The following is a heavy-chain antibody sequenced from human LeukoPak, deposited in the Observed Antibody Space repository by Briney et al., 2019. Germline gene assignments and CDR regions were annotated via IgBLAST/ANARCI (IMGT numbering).Heavy chain of an antibody. V-gene: IGHV1-24*01. J-gene: IGHJ4*02. D-gene: IGHD2-8*01. CDR2: FDPEDGET. CDR3: ARDTGYCTNGVCYYFDY. Sequence: ASVKVSCKVSGYTLTELSMHWVRQAPGKGLEWMGGFDPEDGETIYAEKFQGRVTMTRDTSTSTVYMELSSLRSEDTAVYYCARDTGYCTNGVCYYFDYWGQGTLVTVSS. CDR1: GYTLTELS.